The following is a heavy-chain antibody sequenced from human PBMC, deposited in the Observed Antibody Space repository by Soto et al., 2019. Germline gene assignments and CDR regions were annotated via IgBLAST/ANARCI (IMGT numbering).Heavy chain of an antibody. V-gene: IGHV1-18*01. D-gene: IGHD6-13*01. J-gene: IGHJ6*02. CDR3: ARTYSSSSVYYYYGMDV. CDR2: ISAYNGNT. Sequence: GASVKVSCKASGYTFTSYGISWVRQAPGQGLEWMGWISAYNGNTNYAQKLQGRVTMTTDTSTSTAYMELRSLRSDDTAVYYCARTYSSSSVYYYYGMDVWGQGTTVTVSS. CDR1: GYTFTSYG.